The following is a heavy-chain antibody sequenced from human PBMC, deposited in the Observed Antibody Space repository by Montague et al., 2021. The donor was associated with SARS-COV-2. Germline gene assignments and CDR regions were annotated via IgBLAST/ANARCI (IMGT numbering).Heavy chain of an antibody. J-gene: IGHJ6*02. CDR1: GGSFSGYY. CDR2: INHSGST. V-gene: IGHV4-34*01. CDR3: ARARRANYYYYYYGMDV. Sequence: SETLSLTCAVYGGSFSGYYWSWIRQPPGKGLEWIGEINHSGSTNYNPSLKSRVTISVDTSKNQLSLKLSSVTAADTAVYYCARARRANYYYYYYGMDVWGQGTTVTVSS.